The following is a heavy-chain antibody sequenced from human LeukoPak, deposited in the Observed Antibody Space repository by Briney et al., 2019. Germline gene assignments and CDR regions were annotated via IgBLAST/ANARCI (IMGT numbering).Heavy chain of an antibody. CDR2: VNPNSGDT. V-gene: IGHV1-2*02. D-gene: IGHD6-19*01. CDR1: VYTFFAHY. CDR3: ARGMTKYYDNSGSDY. Sequence: ASVKVSFKPSVYTFFAHYMHWVRQAPGQGVGWMGWVNPNSGDTNYAPKFLARVTMTRDTSINTAYMELSRLRSDDTAVYYCARGMTKYYDNSGSDYWGQGSLVTVSS. J-gene: IGHJ4*02.